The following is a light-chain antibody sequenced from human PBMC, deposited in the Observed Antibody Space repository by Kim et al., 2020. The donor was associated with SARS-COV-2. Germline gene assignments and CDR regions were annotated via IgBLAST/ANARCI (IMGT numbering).Light chain of an antibody. J-gene: IGLJ3*02. CDR3: SSITGSNTLMM. Sequence: QSALTQPASVSGSPGQSITISCTGTSSDFGDYKYVSWYQQYPDKAPKLIIYDVSERPSGVSYRFSGSKSGNTASLSISGLQGEDEADYYCSSITGSNTLMMFGGGTQPTVL. CDR1: SSDFGDYKY. V-gene: IGLV2-14*01. CDR2: DVS.